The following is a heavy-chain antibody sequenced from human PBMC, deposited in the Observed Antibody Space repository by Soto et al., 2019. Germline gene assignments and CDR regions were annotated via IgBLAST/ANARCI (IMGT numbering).Heavy chain of an antibody. CDR3: AREGYNWKYTGHH. J-gene: IGHJ5*02. CDR1: GFTFSSSS. D-gene: IGHD1-7*01. CDR2: ISSSSSYI. V-gene: IGHV3-21*01. Sequence: EVQLAESGGGLVKPGGSLRLYCAASGFTFSSSSMNWVRQAPGKGLEWVSSISSSSSYIYYADSVKGRFNSSRDNAKNTPNLQMNSLRAEDTAEYYCAREGYNWKYTGHHWGQGTLVTVSS.